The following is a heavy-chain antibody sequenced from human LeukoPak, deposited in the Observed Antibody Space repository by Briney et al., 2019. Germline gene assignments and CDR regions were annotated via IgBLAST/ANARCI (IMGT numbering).Heavy chain of an antibody. CDR2: ISFSVNTK. V-gene: IGHV3-48*04. CDR1: GFTFSDYS. CDR3: ARGAYSSGWAYFDY. D-gene: IGHD6-19*01. Sequence: GGSLRLSCAASGFTFSDYSMNWVRQAPGKGLEWVSYISFSVNTKYYGDSVKGRFTISRDNAKNSLYLHMDSLRTEDTAVYYCARGAYSSGWAYFDYWGQGTLVTVSS. J-gene: IGHJ4*02.